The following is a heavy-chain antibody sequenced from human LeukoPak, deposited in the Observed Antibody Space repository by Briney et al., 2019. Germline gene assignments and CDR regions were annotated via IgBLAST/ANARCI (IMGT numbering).Heavy chain of an antibody. Sequence: PSETLSLTCSVSGGSISNYYWSWIRQPPGKGLEWIGYVYYSGRTNYNSSLKSRITISVDTSKSQFSLKLSSVTAADTAVYFCARGPAHRYDSSGYYPLGEYDYWGQGILVTVSS. J-gene: IGHJ4*02. CDR2: VYYSGRT. D-gene: IGHD3-22*01. CDR3: ARGPAHRYDSSGYYPLGEYDY. CDR1: GGSISNYY. V-gene: IGHV4-59*01.